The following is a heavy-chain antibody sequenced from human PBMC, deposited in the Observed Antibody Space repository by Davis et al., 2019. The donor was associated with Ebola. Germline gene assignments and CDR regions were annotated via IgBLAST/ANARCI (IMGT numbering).Heavy chain of an antibody. Sequence: SQTPSLTRAISGDSVPSNRGAWNWIRQSPSRGLEWLGRTYYRSKWYNDYAVSVKSRITINPDTSKNQFSLQLNSVTPEDTAVYYCARQYYYYYGMDVWGQGTTVTVSS. CDR3: ARQYYYYYGMDV. CDR2: TYYRSKWYN. CDR1: GDSVPSNRGA. V-gene: IGHV6-1*01. J-gene: IGHJ6*02.